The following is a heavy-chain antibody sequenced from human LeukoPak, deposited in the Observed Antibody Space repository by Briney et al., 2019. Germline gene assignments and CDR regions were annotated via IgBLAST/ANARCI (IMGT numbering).Heavy chain of an antibody. D-gene: IGHD2-2*01. V-gene: IGHV1-18*01. CDR1: GYTFANYG. Sequence: ASVKVSCKASGYTFANYGINWVRQAPGQGLEWIGWISLENGNAGYAQRVQGRVTLTTDTSTSTAYMELRGLRSDDTAVYYCARVTYVRPYQLDYWGQGTLVSISS. CDR2: ISLENGNA. CDR3: ARVTYVRPYQLDY. J-gene: IGHJ4*02.